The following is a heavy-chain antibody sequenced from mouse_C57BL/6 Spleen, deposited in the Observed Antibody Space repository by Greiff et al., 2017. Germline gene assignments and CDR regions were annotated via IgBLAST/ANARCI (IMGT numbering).Heavy chain of an antibody. V-gene: IGHV3-6*01. CDR2: IRYDGSN. J-gene: IGHJ3*01. D-gene: IGHD2-1*01. CDR1: GYSITSGYY. Sequence: DVQLQQSGPGLVKPSPSLSLSCSVTGYSITSGYYWNWIRQFPGNKLEWMGYIRYDGSNNYNPSLKNRISITRDTSTNKFFLKLNSVTTEDTATYYCASPYGNCFAWFAYWGQGTLVTVSA. CDR3: ASPYGNCFAWFAY.